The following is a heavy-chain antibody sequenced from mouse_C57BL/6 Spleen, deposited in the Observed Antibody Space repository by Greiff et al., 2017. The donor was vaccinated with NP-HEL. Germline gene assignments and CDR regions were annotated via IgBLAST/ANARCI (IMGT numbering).Heavy chain of an antibody. CDR2: ISSGSSTI. CDR3: ARGVTGLGYYFDS. V-gene: IGHV5-17*01. Sequence: DVQLVESGGGLVKPGGSLKLSCAASGFTFSDYGMHWVRQAPEKGLEWVAYISSGSSTIYYADTVKGRFTISRDNAKNTLFLQMTSLRSEDTAMYYCARGVTGLGYYFDSWSQGTTLTVSS. CDR1: GFTFSDYG. D-gene: IGHD4-1*01. J-gene: IGHJ2*01.